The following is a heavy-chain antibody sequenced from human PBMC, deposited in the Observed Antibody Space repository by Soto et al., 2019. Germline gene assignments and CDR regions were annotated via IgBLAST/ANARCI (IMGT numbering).Heavy chain of an antibody. Sequence: QVQLVESGGGVVQPGRSLRLSCAASGFTFSSYGMHWVRQAPGKGLEWVAVIWYDGSNKYYADSVKGRFTISRDNSKNTLYLPMNSPRAEDTAVYYCARDTARAMVRIYYGMDVWGQGATVTVSS. CDR2: IWYDGSNK. D-gene: IGHD3-10*01. CDR1: GFTFSSYG. CDR3: ARDTARAMVRIYYGMDV. J-gene: IGHJ6*02. V-gene: IGHV3-33*01.